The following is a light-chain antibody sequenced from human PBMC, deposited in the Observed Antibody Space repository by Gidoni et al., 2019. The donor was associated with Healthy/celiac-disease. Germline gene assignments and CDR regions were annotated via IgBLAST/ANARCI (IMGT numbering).Light chain of an antibody. CDR1: QSISSG. Sequence: DIQMTQSPSTLSASVGERVTITCRASQSISSGLAWYQQKPGKAPKLLIYKASSLESGVPSGFSGSGAGTEFTLTISSLQPDDFATYYCQQYNSYSFTFGPGTKVDIK. CDR2: KAS. CDR3: QQYNSYSFT. V-gene: IGKV1-5*03. J-gene: IGKJ3*01.